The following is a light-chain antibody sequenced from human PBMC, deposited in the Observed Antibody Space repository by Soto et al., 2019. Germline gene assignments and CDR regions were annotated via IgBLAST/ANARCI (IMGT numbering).Light chain of an antibody. CDR3: LQHNSYPRT. V-gene: IGKV1-17*01. Sequence: DIQMTQSPSSLSASVGDRVTITCRASQGITNDLGWYQQKPGKAPKRLIYAASSLQSGVPSRFSGSGSGTEXTXTISXXQPEDFATYYCLQHNSYPRTFGQGTKVEIK. CDR1: QGITND. CDR2: AAS. J-gene: IGKJ1*01.